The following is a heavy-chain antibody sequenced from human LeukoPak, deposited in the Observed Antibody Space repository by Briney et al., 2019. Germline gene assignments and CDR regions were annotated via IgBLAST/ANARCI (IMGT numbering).Heavy chain of an antibody. J-gene: IGHJ4*02. D-gene: IGHD1-26*01. CDR1: GGTFSSYA. CDR2: IIPIFGTA. CDR3: ARGQGSWGASLDY. Sequence: SVKVSCKASGGTFSSYAISWVRQAPGQGLEWMGGIIPIFGTANYAQKFQGRVTMTRNTSISTAYMELSSLRSEDTAVYYCARGQGSWGASLDYWGQGTLVTVSS. V-gene: IGHV1-69*05.